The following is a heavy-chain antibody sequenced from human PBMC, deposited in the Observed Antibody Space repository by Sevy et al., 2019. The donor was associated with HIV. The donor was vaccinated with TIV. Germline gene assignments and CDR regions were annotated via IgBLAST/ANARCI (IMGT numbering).Heavy chain of an antibody. J-gene: IGHJ4*02. CDR1: GFTFSNYF. V-gene: IGHV3-21*01. D-gene: IGHD3-10*01. Sequence: GGSLRLSCAASGFTFSNYFINWVRQAPGKGLEWVSSISNGSSYIFYADPVKGRFTISTDNAKNSLYLHMNSLRAEDTAVYYCARGDYYGSLYYIDYWGPGTLVTVSS. CDR3: ARGDYYGSLYYIDY. CDR2: ISNGSSYI.